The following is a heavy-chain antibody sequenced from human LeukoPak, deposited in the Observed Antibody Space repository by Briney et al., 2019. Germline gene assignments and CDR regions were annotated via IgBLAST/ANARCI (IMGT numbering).Heavy chain of an antibody. V-gene: IGHV3-23*01. J-gene: IGHJ4*02. D-gene: IGHD3-9*01. CDR2: IGASGGST. Sequence: GGSLRLSCATSGFTFSSYAMSWVRQAPGKGLEWVSGIGASGGSTYYADSVKGRFTISRDNSKNTLYLQMNSLRTEDTAVYYCAKAEGYDILTGLDYWSQGTLVTVSS. CDR1: GFTFSSYA. CDR3: AKAEGYDILTGLDY.